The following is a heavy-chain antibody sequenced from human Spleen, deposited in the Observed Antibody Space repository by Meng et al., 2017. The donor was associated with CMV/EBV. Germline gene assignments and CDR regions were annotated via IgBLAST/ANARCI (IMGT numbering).Heavy chain of an antibody. CDR1: GYTFTSYD. Sequence: ASVKVSCKASGYTFTSYDINWVRQATGQGLEWMGWMNPNSDNTDYAQKFQGRVTMTRNTSISTAYMELSSLRSEDTAVYYCARLPHTTTQQQLVNGDYYYGMDVWGQGTTVTVSS. CDR2: MNPNSDNT. CDR3: ARLPHTTTQQQLVNGDYYYGMDV. V-gene: IGHV1-8*01. D-gene: IGHD6-13*01. J-gene: IGHJ6*02.